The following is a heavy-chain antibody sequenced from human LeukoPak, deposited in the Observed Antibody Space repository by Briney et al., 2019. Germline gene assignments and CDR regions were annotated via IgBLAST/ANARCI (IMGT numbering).Heavy chain of an antibody. V-gene: IGHV3-30-3*01. CDR2: TSFDGTNK. Sequence: PGRSLRLSCAGSGFTFNYFAIHWVRQAPGKGLEWVAVTSFDGTNKYYADSVKGRFTISRDNSKNTLYLQMNSLRAEDTAVYYCAKEGDLPNITMVRGSRWGYFDYWGQGTLVTVSS. CDR3: AKEGDLPNITMVRGSRWGYFDY. J-gene: IGHJ4*02. D-gene: IGHD3-10*01. CDR1: GFTFNYFA.